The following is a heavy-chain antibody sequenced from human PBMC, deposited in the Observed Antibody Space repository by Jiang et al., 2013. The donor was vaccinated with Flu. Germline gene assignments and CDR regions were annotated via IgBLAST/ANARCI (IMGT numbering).Heavy chain of an antibody. J-gene: IGHJ6*01. D-gene: IGHD2-8*01. V-gene: IGHV3-9*01. CDR2: ISWNSGSI. Sequence: EQLLESGGGLVQPGRSLRLSCAASGFTFDDYAMHWVRQAPGKGLEWVSGISWNSGSIGYADSVKDRFTISRDNAKNSLYLQMNSLRAEDTALYYCAKXIGVPSWDSYYYYYGMDV. CDR1: GFTFDDYA. CDR3: AKXIGVPSWDSYYYYYGMDV.